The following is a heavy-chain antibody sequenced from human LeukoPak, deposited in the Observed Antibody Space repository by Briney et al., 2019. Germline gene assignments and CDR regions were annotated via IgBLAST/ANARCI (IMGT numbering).Heavy chain of an antibody. Sequence: SETLSLTCAVYGGSFSGYYWSWIRQPPGKGLEWIGEINHSGSTNYNPSLKSRVTISVDTSKNQFSLKLSSVTAADTAVYYCARAGLSRMVRGVPNWFDPWGQGTLVIVSS. CDR1: GGSFSGYY. J-gene: IGHJ5*02. V-gene: IGHV4-34*01. CDR3: ARAGLSRMVRGVPNWFDP. D-gene: IGHD3-10*01. CDR2: INHSGST.